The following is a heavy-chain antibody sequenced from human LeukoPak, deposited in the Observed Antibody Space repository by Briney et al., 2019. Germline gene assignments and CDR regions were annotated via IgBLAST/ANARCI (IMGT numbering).Heavy chain of an antibody. Sequence: PGGSLRLSCAASGFTFSSYEMNWVRQAPGKGLEWVSYISSSSSTIYYADSVKGRFTISRDNAKNSLYLKMNSLRAEDTAVYYCASIYYGSGSRLGYFDYWGQGTLVTVSS. D-gene: IGHD3-10*01. V-gene: IGHV3-48*03. CDR2: ISSSSSTI. CDR3: ASIYYGSGSRLGYFDY. CDR1: GFTFSSYE. J-gene: IGHJ4*02.